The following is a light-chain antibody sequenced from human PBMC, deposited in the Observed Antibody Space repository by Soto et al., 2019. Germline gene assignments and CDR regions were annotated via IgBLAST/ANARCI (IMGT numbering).Light chain of an antibody. CDR1: TSDVAAYKY. Sequence: QSVLTQPRSVSGSPGQSVTISCTGITSDVAAYKYVSWYQQHPGKAPKLIIYDVNKRPSGVPNRFSGSKSGNTASLTISGLQSEDEADYYCCSYEGNYIYVFXIGTKVTVL. J-gene: IGLJ1*01. V-gene: IGLV2-11*01. CDR3: CSYEGNYIYV. CDR2: DVN.